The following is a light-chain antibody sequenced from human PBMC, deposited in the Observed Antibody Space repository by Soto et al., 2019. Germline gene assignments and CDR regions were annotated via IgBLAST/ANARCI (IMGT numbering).Light chain of an antibody. CDR1: QGISSY. CDR2: AAS. V-gene: IGKV1-27*01. CDR3: QNYNSAPLT. Sequence: DIQMTQSPSSLSASVGDRVTITCRASQGISSYLAWYQRKPGKVPKLLIYAASTLQSGGPSRFSGSGSGTDFTITISSLQPEDVATYYCQNYNSAPLTFGGGTKVEI. J-gene: IGKJ4*01.